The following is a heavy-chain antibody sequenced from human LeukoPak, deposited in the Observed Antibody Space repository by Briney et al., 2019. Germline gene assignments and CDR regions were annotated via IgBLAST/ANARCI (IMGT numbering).Heavy chain of an antibody. V-gene: IGHV3-7*02. CDR1: VSTFSNYW. CDR2: IKEDGSKK. CDR3: ARSNAFDI. Sequence: GGSLRPSCAPSVSTFSNYWTSWVRHARGKGLEWVANIKEDGSKKYYVDSVKGRITISRDNAKNSMYVQMDSLRAEETAVYYCARSNAFDIWGQGTMVTVSS. J-gene: IGHJ3*02.